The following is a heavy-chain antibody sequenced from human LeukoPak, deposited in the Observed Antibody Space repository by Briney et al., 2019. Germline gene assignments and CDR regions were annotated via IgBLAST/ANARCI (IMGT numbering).Heavy chain of an antibody. V-gene: IGHV4-4*09. Sequence: SETLSLTCTVSGDSISSSYWNWIRQTPGKGLEWIGYISASGNTNYNPSLKSRIIISVDMSKNQFSLKLSSVTAADTAVYYCARLIPGTTGLRKNYFDYWGQGTLVTASS. CDR2: ISASGNT. CDR1: GDSISSSY. D-gene: IGHD1-20*01. CDR3: ARLIPGTTGLRKNYFDY. J-gene: IGHJ4*02.